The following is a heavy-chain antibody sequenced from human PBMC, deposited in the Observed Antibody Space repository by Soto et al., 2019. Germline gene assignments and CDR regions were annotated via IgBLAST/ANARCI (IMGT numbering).Heavy chain of an antibody. Sequence: SVKVSCKASGFTFTSSAVQWVRQARGQRLEWIGWIVVGSGNTNYAQKFQERVTITRDMSTSTAYMELSSLRSEDTAAYYCAADPYCTNGVCYRPRFGGAFDIWGQGTMVTVSS. D-gene: IGHD2-8*01. CDR2: IVVGSGNT. CDR1: GFTFTSSA. V-gene: IGHV1-58*01. J-gene: IGHJ3*02. CDR3: AADPYCTNGVCYRPRFGGAFDI.